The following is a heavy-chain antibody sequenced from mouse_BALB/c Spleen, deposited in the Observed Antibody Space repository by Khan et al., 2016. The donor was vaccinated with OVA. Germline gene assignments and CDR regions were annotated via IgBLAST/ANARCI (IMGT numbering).Heavy chain of an antibody. CDR3: ARPSPTEYDYVKDF. CDR2: ITKGGGNT. Sequence: EVQLVETGGDLVQPGGSLKLSCAASGFTFSSYTMSWVRQTPEKRLEWVAFITKGGGNTYYPDTVTGRFTVSRDNAKNILYLQMNSLKFEDTAMFYCARPSPTEYDYVKDFWGQGTSVTVSS. CDR1: GFTFSSYT. V-gene: IGHV5-12-2*01. J-gene: IGHJ4*01. D-gene: IGHD1-1*01.